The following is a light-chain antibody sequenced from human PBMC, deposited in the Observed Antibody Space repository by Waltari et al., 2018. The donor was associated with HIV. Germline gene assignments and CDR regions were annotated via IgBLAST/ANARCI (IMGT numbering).Light chain of an antibody. V-gene: IGLV1-44*01. J-gene: IGLJ2*01. CDR3: ATWDDTGDGPMV. CDR1: ASTIGTNP. Sequence: QSVLTQPPSASGTPGQRVTISCSGGASTIGTNPVQWYQHFPGTAPKLLIYSSNQVSSGVPDRFSASKSGTSASLTISGLQSEDEAHFCATWDDTGDGPMVFGRGTKVTVI. CDR2: SSN.